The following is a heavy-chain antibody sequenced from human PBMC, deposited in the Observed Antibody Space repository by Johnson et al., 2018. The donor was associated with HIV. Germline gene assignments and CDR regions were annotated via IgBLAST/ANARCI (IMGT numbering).Heavy chain of an antibody. CDR3: AKEKPAYCGGDCYSDDAFDI. J-gene: IGHJ3*02. D-gene: IGHD2-21*01. CDR2: ISSHGGKT. V-gene: IGHV3-64*01. Sequence: VQLVESGGDLVQPGGSLRLSCAASGFTFSSHPMHWVRQAPGKGLEYVSAISSHGGKTYSAKSVQGRFTISRDNSKNTLYLQMNSLRAEDTAVYYCAKEKPAYCGGDCYSDDAFDIWGQGTMVTVSS. CDR1: GFTFSSHP.